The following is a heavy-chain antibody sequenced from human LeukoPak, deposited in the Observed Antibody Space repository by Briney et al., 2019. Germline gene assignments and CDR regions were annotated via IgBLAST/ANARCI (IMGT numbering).Heavy chain of an antibody. J-gene: IGHJ4*02. D-gene: IGHD3-3*01. CDR2: IYFSGST. CDR3: AKEFAYYDFWSGYCFDY. V-gene: IGHV4-39*02. CDR1: GGSISSSNYY. Sequence: SETLSLTCTVPGGSISSSNYYWGWIRQPPGKGLEWIGSIYFSGSTYYNPSLKSRVTISVDTSKSHFSLKLSSVNAADSAVYYCAKEFAYYDFWSGYCFDYWGQGTLVTVSS.